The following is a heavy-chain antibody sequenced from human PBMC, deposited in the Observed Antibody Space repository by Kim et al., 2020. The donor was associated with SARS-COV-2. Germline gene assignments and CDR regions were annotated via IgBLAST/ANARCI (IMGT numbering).Heavy chain of an antibody. CDR2: IYSGGST. D-gene: IGHD5-18*01. V-gene: IGHV3-53*01. J-gene: IGHJ5*02. CDR1: GFTVSSNY. CDR3: AREIGSYGYRGDNWFDP. Sequence: GGSLRLSCAASGFTVSSNYMSWVRQAPGKGLEWVSVIYSGGSTYYADSVKGRFTISRDNSKNTLYLQMNSLRAEDTAVYYCAREIGSYGYRGDNWFDPWGQGTLVTVSS.